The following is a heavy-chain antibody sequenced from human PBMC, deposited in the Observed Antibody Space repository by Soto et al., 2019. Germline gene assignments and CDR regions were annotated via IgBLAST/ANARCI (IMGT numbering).Heavy chain of an antibody. CDR2: MNPNSGNT. CDR3: ARGRRCAKILYYSYYYDL. Sequence: ASVKVSCKASGYTFTSYDINWVPQATGQGLEWMGWMNPNSGNTGYAQKFQGRGSMTRNTSISTAYMELSSLRSEDTAVYYCARGRRCAKILYYSYYYDLWGNDAPVTVSS. CDR1: GYTFTSYD. V-gene: IGHV1-8*01. D-gene: IGHD2-15*01. J-gene: IGHJ6*03.